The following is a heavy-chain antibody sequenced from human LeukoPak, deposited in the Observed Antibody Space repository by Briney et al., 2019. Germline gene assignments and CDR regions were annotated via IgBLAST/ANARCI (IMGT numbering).Heavy chain of an antibody. D-gene: IGHD1-26*01. V-gene: IGHV3-21*01. CDR3: ARDPYSGGYGAYYYYYMDV. CDR1: GFIFSTYN. J-gene: IGHJ6*03. Sequence: GGSLRLSCSASGFIFSTYNMNWVRQAPGKALEWVSSITSSSSRTFYADLVKGRYTISRDNAKNSLYLQMDSLRAEDTAVYYCARDPYSGGYGAYYYYYMDVWGKGTTVTVSS. CDR2: ITSSSSRT.